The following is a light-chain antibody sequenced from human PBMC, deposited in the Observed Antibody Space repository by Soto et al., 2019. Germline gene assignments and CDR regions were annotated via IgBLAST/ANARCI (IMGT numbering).Light chain of an antibody. Sequence: DIQMTQSPSTLSASVGDRVTITCWASQSISSWLAWYQQKPGKAPKLLIYDASSLESGVPSRFSGSGSGTEFTLTISSLQPDDFATYYCQQHNTFPLTFGGGTTVEIK. J-gene: IGKJ4*01. CDR1: QSISSW. CDR2: DAS. CDR3: QQHNTFPLT. V-gene: IGKV1-5*01.